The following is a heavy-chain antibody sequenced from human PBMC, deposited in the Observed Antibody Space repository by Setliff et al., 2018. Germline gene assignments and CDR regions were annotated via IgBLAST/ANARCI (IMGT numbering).Heavy chain of an antibody. D-gene: IGHD2-21*01. CDR1: GFTFSSYT. V-gene: IGHV3-21*01. J-gene: IGHJ4*02. CDR2: ISSSSTYI. Sequence: GGSLRLSCAASGFTFSSYTMNWVRQAPGKGLEWVTAISSSSTYIFYADSLKGRFTISRDNAKNSLYLQMNSLRAEDTAVYYCARFAYSGGSCYLSSSDYWGQGTLVTVSS. CDR3: ARFAYSGGSCYLSSSDY.